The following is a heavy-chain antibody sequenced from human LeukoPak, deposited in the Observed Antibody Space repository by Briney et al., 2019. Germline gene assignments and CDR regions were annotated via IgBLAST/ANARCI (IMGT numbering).Heavy chain of an antibody. D-gene: IGHD3-3*01. CDR2: MNPSSGNT. CDR3: ARGSFRFWSGYLKLYDAFDI. J-gene: IGHJ3*02. CDR1: GYTFTSYD. V-gene: IGHV1-8*01. Sequence: ASVKVSCKASGYTFTSYDINWVRQATGQGLEWMGWMNPSSGNTGYAQKFQGRVTMTRNTSISTAYMELSSLRSEDTAVYYCARGSFRFWSGYLKLYDAFDIWGQGTMVTVSS.